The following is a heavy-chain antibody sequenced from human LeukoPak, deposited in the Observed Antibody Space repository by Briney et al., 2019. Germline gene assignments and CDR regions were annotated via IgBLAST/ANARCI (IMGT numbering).Heavy chain of an antibody. D-gene: IGHD3-9*01. CDR3: AKSILGINNFED. Sequence: PGGSLRLSCAASGFTFSTYGMSWVRQAPGKGLEWVSFISDNGGYTVYEDSVKGRFTIFRDNSRNTLYLQMNSLRADDTAVYHCAKSILGINNFEDWGQGTLVTVSS. CDR1: GFTFSTYG. V-gene: IGHV3-23*01. CDR2: ISDNGGYT. J-gene: IGHJ4*02.